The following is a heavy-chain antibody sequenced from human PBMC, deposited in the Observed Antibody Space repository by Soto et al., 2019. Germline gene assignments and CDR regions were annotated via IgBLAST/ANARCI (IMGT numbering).Heavy chain of an antibody. Sequence: GGSLRLSCAASVFTFSSYAMSWVRQAPGKGLEWVSTISGSGDNTYHADSVKGRFTISRDNSKNTLYLQINSLRAEDTAIYYCAKDRSRYCSGGSCYSVRYFDLWGRGTLVTSPQ. CDR2: ISGSGDNT. D-gene: IGHD2-15*01. CDR3: AKDRSRYCSGGSCYSVRYFDL. J-gene: IGHJ2*01. V-gene: IGHV3-23*01. CDR1: VFTFSSYA.